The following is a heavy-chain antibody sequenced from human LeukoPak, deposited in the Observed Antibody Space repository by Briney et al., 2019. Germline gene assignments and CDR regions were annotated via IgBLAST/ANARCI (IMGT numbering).Heavy chain of an antibody. Sequence: SETLSLTCTVSGGSISSSNYYWGWIRQPPGKGLEWIGSIYYSGSTYYNPSLKSRVTISVDTSKNQFSLKLSSVTAADTAVYYCARQAVSGYNWGYYFDYWGQGTLVTVSS. J-gene: IGHJ4*02. CDR2: IYYSGST. CDR1: GGSISSSNYY. CDR3: ARQAVSGYNWGYYFDY. V-gene: IGHV4-39*01. D-gene: IGHD5-12*01.